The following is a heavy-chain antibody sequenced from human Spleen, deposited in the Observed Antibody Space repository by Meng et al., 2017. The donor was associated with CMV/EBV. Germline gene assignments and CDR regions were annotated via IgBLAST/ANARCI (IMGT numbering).Heavy chain of an antibody. V-gene: IGHV1-18*01. CDR1: GYTFTSYG. D-gene: IGHD6-6*01. CDR3: SRARYSSSSRYYFDY. Sequence: SGYTFTSYGSIWCRQAPGQGLAWMGWISAYNANTNYAQKLQGRVTMTTETFTSTAYMELTSLRSDDTAVYYCSRARYSSSSRYYFDYWGQGTLVTVSS. CDR2: ISAYNANT. J-gene: IGHJ4*02.